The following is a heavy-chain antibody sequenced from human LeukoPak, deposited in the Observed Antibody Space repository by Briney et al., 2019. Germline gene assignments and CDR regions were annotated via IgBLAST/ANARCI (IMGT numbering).Heavy chain of an antibody. Sequence: PSETLSLTCTVSGGSISSTSYYWGWIRQPPGKGLEWIGSIYYSGITYYNPSLKSRVTISVDTSKNQFSLKLSSVTAADTAVYYCAREMATIKGWFDPWGQGTLVTVSS. CDR2: IYYSGIT. CDR3: AREMATIKGWFDP. CDR1: GGSISSTSYY. D-gene: IGHD5-24*01. V-gene: IGHV4-39*02. J-gene: IGHJ5*02.